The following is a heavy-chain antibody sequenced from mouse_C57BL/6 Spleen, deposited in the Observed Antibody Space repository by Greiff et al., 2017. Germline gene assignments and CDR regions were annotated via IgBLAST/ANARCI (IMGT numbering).Heavy chain of an antibody. Sequence: EVQLVESGPELVKPGASVKMSCKASGYTFTDYNMHWVKQSHGKSLEWIGYINPNNGGTSYNQKFKGKATLTVNKSSSTAYMELRSLTSEDSAVYYCAIYYDCDGFAYWGQGTLVTVSA. D-gene: IGHD2-4*01. J-gene: IGHJ3*01. CDR2: INPNNGGT. CDR1: GYTFTDYN. V-gene: IGHV1-22*01. CDR3: AIYYDCDGFAY.